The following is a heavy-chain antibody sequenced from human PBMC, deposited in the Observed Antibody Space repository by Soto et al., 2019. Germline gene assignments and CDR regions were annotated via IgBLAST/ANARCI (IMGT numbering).Heavy chain of an antibody. J-gene: IGHJ4*02. CDR3: ARAPTPYYYDSSGSYYFDY. CDR1: GFTFSSYG. CDR2: IWYDGSNK. D-gene: IGHD3-22*01. V-gene: IGHV3-33*01. Sequence: QVQLVESGGGVVQPGRSLRLSCAASGFTFSSYGMHWVRQAPGKGLEWVAVIWYDGSNKYYADSVKGRFTISRDNSKNTLYPQMNSLRAEDTAVYYCARAPTPYYYDSSGSYYFDYWGQGTLVTVSS.